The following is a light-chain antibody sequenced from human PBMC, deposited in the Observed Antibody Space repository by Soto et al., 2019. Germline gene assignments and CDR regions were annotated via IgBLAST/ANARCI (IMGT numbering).Light chain of an antibody. V-gene: IGKV3-15*01. CDR2: GAS. CDR3: QHSGDFRWT. CDR1: QSVRSN. J-gene: IGKJ1*01. Sequence: EIVMTQSPATLSVSPGDRVTLSCRASQSVRSNSAWYQQKPGQAPRLLIYGASIRATGIPDRFSGRGFGTDFTLTISRLEPEDFAVYYCQHSGDFRWTFGQGTKVDIK.